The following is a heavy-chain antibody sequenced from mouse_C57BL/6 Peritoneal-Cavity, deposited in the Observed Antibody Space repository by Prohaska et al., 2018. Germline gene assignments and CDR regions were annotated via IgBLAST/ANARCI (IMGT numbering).Heavy chain of an antibody. Sequence: QVQLQQPGAELVRPGSSVKLSCKASGYTFTSYWMHWGKQRPIQGLEWIGNIDPSVSETHYNQKFKDKATLTVDKSSSTAYMQLSSLTSEDSAVYYCAREGSNYGFAYWGQGTLVTVSA. J-gene: IGHJ3*01. CDR2: IDPSVSET. V-gene: IGHV1-52*01. CDR1: GYTFTSYW. D-gene: IGHD2-5*01. CDR3: AREGSNYGFAY.